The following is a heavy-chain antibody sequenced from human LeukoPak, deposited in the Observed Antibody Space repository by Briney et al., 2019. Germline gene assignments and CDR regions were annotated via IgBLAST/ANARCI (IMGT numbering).Heavy chain of an antibody. CDR1: GFPFSNYA. D-gene: IGHD3-22*01. J-gene: IGHJ4*02. CDR2: ISESGDKT. Sequence: PGGSLRLSCAASGFPFSNYAMNWVRQAPGKGLEWVSSISESGDKTDYADSVRGRFTISRDNSQNTLYLQMNSLRVEDTAVYYCAKDRNYDSSGYPDYWGQGTLVTVSS. CDR3: AKDRNYDSSGYPDY. V-gene: IGHV3-23*01.